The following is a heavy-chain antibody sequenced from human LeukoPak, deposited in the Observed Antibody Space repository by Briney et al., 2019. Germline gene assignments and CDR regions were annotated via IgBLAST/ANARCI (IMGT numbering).Heavy chain of an antibody. V-gene: IGHV3-23*01. CDR3: AKDVHGLKDSSGYRDY. D-gene: IGHD3-22*01. CDR2: ISGSGGST. Sequence: GGSLRLSCAASGFTFSSYAMSWVRQAPGKGLEWVSAISGSGGSTSYADSVKGRFTISRDNAKNKLYLQMNSQRAEDKAVSYYAKDVHGLKDSSGYRDYWGQGTLVTVSS. J-gene: IGHJ4*02. CDR1: GFTFSSYA.